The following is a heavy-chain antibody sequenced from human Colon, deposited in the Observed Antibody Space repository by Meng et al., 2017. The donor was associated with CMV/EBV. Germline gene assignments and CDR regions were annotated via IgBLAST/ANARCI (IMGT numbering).Heavy chain of an antibody. CDR3: AHRRGFSYADFDF. Sequence: FSGFSLSSSGLAVGWIRQPPGKALECLALIYWDDDKRYSPSLKNRLTVTKDTAKNQVVLTMTNMDPADTATYYWAHRRGFSYADFDFWGQGTLVTVSS. J-gene: IGHJ4*02. V-gene: IGHV2-5*02. CDR1: GFSLSSSGLA. CDR2: IYWDDDK. D-gene: IGHD5-12*01.